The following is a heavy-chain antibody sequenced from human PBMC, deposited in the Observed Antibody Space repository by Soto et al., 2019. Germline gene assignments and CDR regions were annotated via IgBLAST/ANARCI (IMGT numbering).Heavy chain of an antibody. CDR1: GGSISRYY. CDR3: ARRDGGSQTLYFDY. Sequence: SETLSLTCPVSGGSISRYYWSWLRQPPGKGLEWIGYIYYSGSTNYNPSLKSRVTISVDTSKNQFSLKLNSVTAADTAVYYCARRDGGSQTLYFDYWGQGALVTVSS. CDR2: IYYSGST. J-gene: IGHJ4*02. D-gene: IGHD3-10*01. V-gene: IGHV4-59*08.